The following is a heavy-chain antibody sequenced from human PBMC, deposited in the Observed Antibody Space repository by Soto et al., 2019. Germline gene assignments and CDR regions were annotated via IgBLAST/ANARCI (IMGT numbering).Heavy chain of an antibody. CDR1: GGSFSGYY. J-gene: IGHJ6*02. Sequence: SSETLSLTCAVYGGSFSGYYWSWIRQPPGKGLEWIGEINHSGSTNYNPSLKSRVTISVDTSKNQFSLKLSSVTAADTAVYYCARGKQQLFYGMDVWGQGTTVTVSS. D-gene: IGHD6-13*01. CDR3: ARGKQQLFYGMDV. CDR2: INHSGST. V-gene: IGHV4-34*01.